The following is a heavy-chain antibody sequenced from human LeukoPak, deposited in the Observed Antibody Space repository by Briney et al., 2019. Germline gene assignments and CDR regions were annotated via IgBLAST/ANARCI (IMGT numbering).Heavy chain of an antibody. V-gene: IGHV3-23*05. D-gene: IGHD2-15*01. Sequence: PGGSLRLSSAASGFTFSSYAMSWVRQAPGRGLEWVSVIYSSGSTYYADSVKGRFSISRDNSKNTVYIQMNSLRAEDTAVYYCASSDSFDIWGQGTMVTVSS. CDR1: GFTFSSYA. CDR3: ASSDSFDI. J-gene: IGHJ3*02. CDR2: IYSSGST.